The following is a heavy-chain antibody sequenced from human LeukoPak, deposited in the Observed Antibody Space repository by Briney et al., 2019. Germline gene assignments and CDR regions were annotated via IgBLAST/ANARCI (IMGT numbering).Heavy chain of an antibody. J-gene: IGHJ3*02. D-gene: IGHD3-10*01. CDR2: INSDETRT. CDR1: EFTFSSYW. Sequence: GGSLRLSCAASEFTFSSYWMHWVRQAPGKGLAWVSRINSDETRTSYADSVKGRFTISRDNAKNTLYLQMNSLRAEDTAVYYCASSMVRGGNDAFDIWGQGTMVTVSS. CDR3: ASSMVRGGNDAFDI. V-gene: IGHV3-74*01.